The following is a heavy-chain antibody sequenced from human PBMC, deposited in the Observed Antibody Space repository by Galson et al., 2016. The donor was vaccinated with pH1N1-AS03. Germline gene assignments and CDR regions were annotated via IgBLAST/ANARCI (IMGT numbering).Heavy chain of an antibody. J-gene: IGHJ3*02. CDR3: IKEGNRLQSRRSDAFDI. V-gene: IGHV3-64D*06. D-gene: IGHD5-18*01. CDR2: ISDNGINT. CDR1: GFTFRTFS. Sequence: SLRLSCAASGFTFRTFSIYWVRQAPGKGLEYVSGISDNGINTYYADPMKARFTISRDKSKNTVYLQMSSLRTEDTAVYYCIKEGNRLQSRRSDAFDIWGRGTMVTVSS.